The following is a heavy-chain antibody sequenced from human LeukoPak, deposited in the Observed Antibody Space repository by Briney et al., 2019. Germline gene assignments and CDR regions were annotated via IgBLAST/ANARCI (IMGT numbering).Heavy chain of an antibody. V-gene: IGHV3-49*03. CDR2: IRSKAYGGTT. D-gene: IGHD3-9*01. J-gene: IGHJ4*02. Sequence: GGSLRLSCTASGFTFGDYAMSWFRQAPGEGLEWVGFIRSKAYGGTTEYAASVKGRFTISRDDSKSIAYLQMNSLKTEDTAVYYCTRDQSARYDILTGYGYFDYWGQGTLVTVSS. CDR1: GFTFGDYA. CDR3: TRDQSARYDILTGYGYFDY.